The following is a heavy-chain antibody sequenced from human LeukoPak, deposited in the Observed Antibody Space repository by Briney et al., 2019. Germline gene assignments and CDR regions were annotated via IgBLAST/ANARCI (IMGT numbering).Heavy chain of an antibody. D-gene: IGHD5-24*01. CDR1: GFTFSSYE. CDR3: ASGRVEMATISNAFNI. V-gene: IGHV3-48*03. Sequence: GGSLRLSCAASGFTFSSYEMNWVRQAPGKGLEWVSYISSSGSTIYYADSVKGRFTISRDNAKNSLYLQMNSLRAEDTAVYYCASGRVEMATISNAFNIWGQGTMVTVSS. CDR2: ISSSGSTI. J-gene: IGHJ3*02.